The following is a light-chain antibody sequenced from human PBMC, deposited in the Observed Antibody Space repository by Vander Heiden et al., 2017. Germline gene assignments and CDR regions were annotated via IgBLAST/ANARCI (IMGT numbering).Light chain of an antibody. Sequence: HSALTQPPSASASPGHSFTISCTGASSDVGTYNYVSGYQQHPGKAPKLMIYEVSKRPSGVPDRFSGSKSGNTASLTVSGLQPEDEADYYCSSYAGSNTYVFGTGTKVTVL. J-gene: IGLJ1*01. V-gene: IGLV2-8*01. CDR1: SSDVGTYNY. CDR3: SSYAGSNTYV. CDR2: EVS.